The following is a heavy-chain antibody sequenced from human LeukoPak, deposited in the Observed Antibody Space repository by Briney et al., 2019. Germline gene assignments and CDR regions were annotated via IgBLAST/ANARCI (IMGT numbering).Heavy chain of an antibody. CDR3: AKDEYSGSNRY. Sequence: PGGSLRLSCAASGFTFSSYSMNWVRQAPGKGLEWVSYISSSSDTIYYTDSVKGRFTISRDNSKNTLYLQMNSLRAEDTAVYYCAKDEYSGSNRYWGQGTLVTVSS. CDR2: ISSSSDTI. D-gene: IGHD1-26*01. CDR1: GFTFSSYS. J-gene: IGHJ4*02. V-gene: IGHV3-48*01.